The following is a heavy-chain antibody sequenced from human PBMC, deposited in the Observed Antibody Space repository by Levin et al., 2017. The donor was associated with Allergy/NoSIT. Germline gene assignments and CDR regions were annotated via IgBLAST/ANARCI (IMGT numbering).Heavy chain of an antibody. CDR1: GGSISSKDYY. V-gene: IGHV4-39*01. CDR2: IYYSGST. D-gene: IGHD6-6*01. Sequence: SGGSLRLSCTVSGGSISSKDYYWGWIRQPPGKGLEWIGSIYYSGSTYYNPSLKSRVSISVDTSKNQFSLKLSSVTAADTAVFYCARHPINTYSSFYYYHYYMDVWGKGTTVTVSS. J-gene: IGHJ6*03. CDR3: ARHPINTYSSFYYYHYYMDV.